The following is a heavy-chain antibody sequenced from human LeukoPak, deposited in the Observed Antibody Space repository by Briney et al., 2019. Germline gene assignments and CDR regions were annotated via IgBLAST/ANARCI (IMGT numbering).Heavy chain of an antibody. Sequence: GGSLRLSCAASVFTFSTYAMSWVRQAPGKGLEWASAISGRGVITSYADSVRGRFTISRDNSKDTLYLQMNSLRAEDTAVYYCAKAASGNWNDVSDYWGQGTLVTVSS. CDR1: VFTFSTYA. J-gene: IGHJ4*02. CDR3: AKAASGNWNDVSDY. D-gene: IGHD1-20*01. CDR2: ISGRGVIT. V-gene: IGHV3-23*01.